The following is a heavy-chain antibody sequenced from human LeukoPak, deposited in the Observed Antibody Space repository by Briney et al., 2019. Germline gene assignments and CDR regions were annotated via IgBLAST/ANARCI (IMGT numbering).Heavy chain of an antibody. CDR1: GGSISNYY. CDR2: IYYSGST. CDR3: ARAVSSSWPWYFDL. D-gene: IGHD6-13*01. J-gene: IGHJ2*01. Sequence: SETLSLTCSVSGGSISNYYWSWIRQPPGKGLEWIGYIYYSGSTSYNPSLKSRVTISVDTSKNQFSLKLSSVTAADTAVYYCARAVSSSWPWYFDLWGRGTLVTVSS. V-gene: IGHV4-59*12.